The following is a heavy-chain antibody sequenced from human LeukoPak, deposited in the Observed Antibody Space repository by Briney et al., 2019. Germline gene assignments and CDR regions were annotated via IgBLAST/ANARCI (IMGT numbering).Heavy chain of an antibody. V-gene: IGHV4-61*05. CDR1: GGSISSSSYY. CDR3: ARITILGVVIIDY. CDR2: IYYSGST. J-gene: IGHJ4*02. Sequence: SETLSLTCTVSGGSISSSSYYWGWIRQPPGKGLEWIGYIYYSGSTNYNPSLKSRVTISLDTSKNQFSLKLSSVTSADSAVYYCARITILGVVIIDYWGQGTLVTVSS. D-gene: IGHD3-3*01.